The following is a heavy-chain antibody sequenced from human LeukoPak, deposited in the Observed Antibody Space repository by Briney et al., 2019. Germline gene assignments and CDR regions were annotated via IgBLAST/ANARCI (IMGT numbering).Heavy chain of an antibody. CDR1: GGSFSGYY. V-gene: IGHV4-34*01. J-gene: IGHJ6*03. Sequence: SETLSLTCAVYGGSFSGYYWSWIRQPPGKGLEWIGEINHSGSTNYNPSLKSRVTISVDTSKNQFSLKLSSVTAADTAVYYCARVRYSYGYYYYYYYMDVWGKGTTVTVSS. CDR2: INHSGST. D-gene: IGHD5-18*01. CDR3: ARVRYSYGYYYYYYYMDV.